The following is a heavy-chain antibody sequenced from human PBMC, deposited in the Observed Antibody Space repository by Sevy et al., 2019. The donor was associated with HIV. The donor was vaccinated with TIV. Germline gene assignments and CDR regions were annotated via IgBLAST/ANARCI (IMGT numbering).Heavy chain of an antibody. D-gene: IGHD3-22*01. CDR3: AGDGITYYYDSSGYYTSGYGMDV. CDR1: GFNVSSNY. J-gene: IGHJ6*02. V-gene: IGHV3-53*01. Sequence: GGSLRLSCAASGFNVSSNYMNWVRQAPGKGLEWVSVIYSGTNTYYADSVKGRFTISRNTSKNTLYLQMNSLRAEETAVYYCAGDGITYYYDSSGYYTSGYGMDVWGQGTTVTVSS. CDR2: IYSGTNT.